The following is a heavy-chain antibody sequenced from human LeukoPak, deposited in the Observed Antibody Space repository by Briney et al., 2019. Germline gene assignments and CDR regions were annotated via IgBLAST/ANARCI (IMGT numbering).Heavy chain of an antibody. D-gene: IGHD2-21*01. Sequence: PGGCLRLSCVASGFSFGNYAMSWVRQAPGKGLQWVSQISGTGGATWYAGFARDRFTISRDNSKKTLYLQMSGLRVEDTAMYYCVKDPRDTYGTNWFVSWGQGTLLIVSS. J-gene: IGHJ5*01. V-gene: IGHV3-23*01. CDR2: ISGTGGAT. CDR3: VKDPRDTYGTNWFVS. CDR1: GFSFGNYA.